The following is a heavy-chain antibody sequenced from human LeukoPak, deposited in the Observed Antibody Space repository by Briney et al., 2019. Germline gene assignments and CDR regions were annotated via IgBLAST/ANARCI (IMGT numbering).Heavy chain of an antibody. J-gene: IGHJ3*02. Sequence: ASVKVSCKASGYIFTNYYMHWVRQAPGQGLEWMGIINPSGGSTSYAQKFQGRVTMTRDTSTSTVYMELSSLRSEDTAVYYCARDLHVLRYFDWLLSDAFDIWGQGTMVTVSS. V-gene: IGHV1-46*01. CDR1: GYIFTNYY. D-gene: IGHD3-9*01. CDR2: INPSGGST. CDR3: ARDLHVLRYFDWLLSDAFDI.